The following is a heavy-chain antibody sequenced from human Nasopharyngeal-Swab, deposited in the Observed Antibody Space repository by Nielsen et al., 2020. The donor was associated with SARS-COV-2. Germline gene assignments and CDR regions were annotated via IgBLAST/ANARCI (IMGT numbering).Heavy chain of an antibody. CDR3: AREDRWTLTSFYYALDV. J-gene: IGHJ6*02. CDR1: GVSISSGSYY. V-gene: IGHV4-61*09. CDR2: MYTSGST. D-gene: IGHD3-9*01. Sequence: SETLSLTCSVSGVSISSGSYYWSWIRQPAGKGLEWIGHMYTSGSTNYHPSLKSRVAISIDTSKNQFSLRLSSVTAADTAVYYCAREDRWTLTSFYYALDVWGQGTTVTVSS.